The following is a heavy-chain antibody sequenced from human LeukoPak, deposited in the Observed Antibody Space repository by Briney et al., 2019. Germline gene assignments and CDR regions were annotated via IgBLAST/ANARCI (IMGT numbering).Heavy chain of an antibody. CDR1: NGSISSYY. V-gene: IGHV4-4*07. CDR3: ARGDRAVAGAWGWFDP. Sequence: SETLSLTCTVSNGSISSYYWSWIRQPAGKGLEGIGRIHASGSTNYNPSLKSRVTMSVDTPKNQFSLKLSSVTAADTAIYFCARGDRAVAGAWGWFDPWGQGTLVTVYS. CDR2: IHASGST. D-gene: IGHD6-19*01. J-gene: IGHJ5*02.